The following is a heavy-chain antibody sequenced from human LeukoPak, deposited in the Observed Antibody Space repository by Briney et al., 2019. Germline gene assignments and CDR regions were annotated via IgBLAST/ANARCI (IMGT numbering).Heavy chain of an antibody. J-gene: IGHJ4*02. D-gene: IGHD3-10*01. Sequence: GGSLRLSFAASGFTFSSYWMTWIRQAPGKGLEWVAHIKEDATESRSADSVKGRFTISRDNTKNSLFLQLNSLRAEDTAVYYCVRDRGWYHFDLWGQGTLVTVSS. V-gene: IGHV3-7*01. CDR2: IKEDATES. CDR3: VRDRGWYHFDL. CDR1: GFTFSSYW.